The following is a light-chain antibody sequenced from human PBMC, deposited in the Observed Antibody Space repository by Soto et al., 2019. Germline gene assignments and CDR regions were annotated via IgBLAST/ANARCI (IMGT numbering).Light chain of an antibody. Sequence: DIQMTQSPSTLSASIGDRVTISCRASRNIGRWLVWYQQKPGTAPNLLIYHASNLRGGVPSRFSGGGSGTEFTLTISSMQTDDIANYYCQQYNSYSWTFGQGTKVDIK. J-gene: IGKJ1*01. CDR2: HAS. CDR3: QQYNSYSWT. V-gene: IGKV1-5*01. CDR1: RNIGRW.